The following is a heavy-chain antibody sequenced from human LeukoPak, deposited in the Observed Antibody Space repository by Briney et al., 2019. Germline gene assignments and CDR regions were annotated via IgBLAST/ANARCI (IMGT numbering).Heavy chain of an antibody. D-gene: IGHD2-8*01. V-gene: IGHV4-61*02. CDR1: GGSISSGSYY. CDR3: ARALDANWFDP. J-gene: IGHJ5*02. Sequence: SETLSLTCTVSGGSISSGSYYWSWIRQPAGKGLEWIGRIYTSGSTNYNPSLKSRVTISLDTSKNHFSLKLDSVTAADTAVYYCARALDANWFDPWGQGTLVTVSS. CDR2: IYTSGST.